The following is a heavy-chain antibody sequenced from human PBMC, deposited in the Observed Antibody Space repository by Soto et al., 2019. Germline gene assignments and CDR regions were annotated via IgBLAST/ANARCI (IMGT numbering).Heavy chain of an antibody. CDR1: GGTFSSYA. CDR3: ALNYYGSGSYVTFDY. CDR2: IIPIFGTA. J-gene: IGHJ4*02. V-gene: IGHV1-69*13. Sequence: AASVKVSCKASGGTFSSYAISWVRQAPGQGLEWMGGIIPIFGTANYAQKFQGRVTITADESTSTAYMELSSLRSEDTAVYYCALNYYGSGSYVTFDYWGQGTLVTVSS. D-gene: IGHD3-10*01.